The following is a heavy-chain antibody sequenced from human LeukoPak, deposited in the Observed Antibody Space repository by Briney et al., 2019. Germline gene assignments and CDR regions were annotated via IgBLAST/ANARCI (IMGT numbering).Heavy chain of an antibody. D-gene: IGHD5-18*01. CDR3: VEGGAARFDY. CDR2: IRFDGRDK. Sequence: GGSLRLSCVASGFNFSSYGMHWVRQTPDKGLDWVAFIRFDGRDKYYADSVKGRFTISRDNSKNTLYLQMNSLRVQDTAVYYCVEGGAARFDYWGQGTLVAVSS. V-gene: IGHV3-30*02. J-gene: IGHJ4*02. CDR1: GFNFSSYG.